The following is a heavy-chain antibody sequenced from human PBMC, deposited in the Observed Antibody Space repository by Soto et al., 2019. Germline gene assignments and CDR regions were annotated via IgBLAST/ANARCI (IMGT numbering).Heavy chain of an antibody. Sequence: GGSMRLSCAASGFTFSSYCMHWVSQDPGKGLEWVAVISYDGYNKYYADSVKGRFTISRDNSKNTLYLQMNSLRAEDTAVYYCARGPYCSGGTCFGSQSAFDIWGQGTMVTVSS. CDR1: GFTFSSYC. CDR2: ISYDGYNK. V-gene: IGHV3-30-3*01. CDR3: ARGPYCSGGTCFGSQSAFDI. J-gene: IGHJ3*02. D-gene: IGHD2-15*01.